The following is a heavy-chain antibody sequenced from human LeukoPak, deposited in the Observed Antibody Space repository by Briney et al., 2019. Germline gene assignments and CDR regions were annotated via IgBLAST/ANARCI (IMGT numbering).Heavy chain of an antibody. V-gene: IGHV3-30*02. CDR1: GFALTDYN. CDR3: ARGAAVALEL. J-gene: IGHJ4*02. CDR2: IRFDGTTE. D-gene: IGHD6-19*01. Sequence: GGSLRLSCGASGFALTDYNMHWVRQAPGKGLEYVAFIRFDGTTEYYTDSVKGRFTMSRDKSKNTLYLQMNSLRGEDTAVYYCARGAAVALELWGQGTLVTVSS.